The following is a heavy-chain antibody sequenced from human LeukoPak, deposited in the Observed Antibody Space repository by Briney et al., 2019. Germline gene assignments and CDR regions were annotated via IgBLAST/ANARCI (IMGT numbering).Heavy chain of an antibody. D-gene: IGHD5-18*01. V-gene: IGHV3-48*01. CDR1: GFSFSSYT. Sequence: GGSLRLSCAASGFSFSSYTMNWVRQAPGKGLEWVSYISFSSNNIDYTDSVKGRFTISRNNAKNSLYLQMNSLRAEDTAVYYCARAGYTYGTYYFEYWGQGTLVTVSS. CDR2: ISFSSNNI. CDR3: ARAGYTYGTYYFEY. J-gene: IGHJ4*02.